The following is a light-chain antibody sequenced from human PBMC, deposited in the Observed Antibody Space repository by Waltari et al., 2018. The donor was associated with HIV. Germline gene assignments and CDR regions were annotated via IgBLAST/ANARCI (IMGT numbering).Light chain of an antibody. CDR1: QSVLSSSNNKNH. J-gene: IGKJ1*01. V-gene: IGKV4-1*01. Sequence: DIVMTQSPDSLAVSLGGRATITCKSSQSVLSSSNNKNHLAWYRQQPGQPPKLLFYWVSIREVWVPDRFTGSGSGTIFNLTFSSLQADDVAVYYCQQFFSFPRTFGQGTKVEI. CDR3: QQFFSFPRT. CDR2: WVS.